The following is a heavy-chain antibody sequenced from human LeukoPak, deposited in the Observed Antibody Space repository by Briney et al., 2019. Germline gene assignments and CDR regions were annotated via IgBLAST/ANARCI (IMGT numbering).Heavy chain of an antibody. J-gene: IGHJ4*02. CDR2: IIPIFGTA. Sequence: SVKVSCKASGGTFSSCAISWVRQAPGQGLEWMGGIIPIFGTANYAQKFQGRVTITADKSTSTAYMELSSLRSEDTAVYYCASWVVPAASGPYFDYRGQGTLVTVSS. CDR3: ASWVVPAASGPYFDY. D-gene: IGHD2-2*01. CDR1: GGTFSSCA. V-gene: IGHV1-69*06.